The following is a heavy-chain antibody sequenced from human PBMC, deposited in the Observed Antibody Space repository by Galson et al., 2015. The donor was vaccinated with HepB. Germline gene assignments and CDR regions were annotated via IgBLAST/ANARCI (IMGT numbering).Heavy chain of an antibody. J-gene: IGHJ4*02. CDR1: GLTFSTYA. CDR3: AKDEMVRGFVAGCYFNH. CDR2: FSGSGDGT. Sequence: SLRLSCAASGLTFSTYAMSWVRQAPGKGLEWVSGFSGSGDGTYYADSVTGRFTISRDNSKHTLYLQMNSLRAEDTAVYYCAKDEMVRGFVAGCYFNHWGQGTLVTASS. D-gene: IGHD3-10*01. V-gene: IGHV3-23*01.